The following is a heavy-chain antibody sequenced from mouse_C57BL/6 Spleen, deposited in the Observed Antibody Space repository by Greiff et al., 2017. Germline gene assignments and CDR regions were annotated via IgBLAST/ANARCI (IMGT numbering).Heavy chain of an antibody. CDR1: GFTFSSYA. Sequence: EVKLVESGGGLVKPGGSLKLSCAASGFTFSSYAMSWVRQTPDKRLEWVATISDGGSYTYYPDNVKGRFTISKDNAKNNLYLQMSHLKSEDTAMYYCARDHGYYFDYRGQGTTLTVSS. V-gene: IGHV5-4*01. CDR2: ISDGGSYT. CDR3: ARDHGYYFDY. D-gene: IGHD2-2*01. J-gene: IGHJ2*01.